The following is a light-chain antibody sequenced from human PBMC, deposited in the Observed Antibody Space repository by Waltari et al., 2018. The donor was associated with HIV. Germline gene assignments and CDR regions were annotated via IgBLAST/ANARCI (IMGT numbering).Light chain of an antibody. CDR1: RSSIGSNT. CDR3: ASWDDRVNGAV. J-gene: IGLJ7*01. Sequence: QSVLTQPPSASGTPGRRVTISCSGTRSSIGSNTVSWYQHLPGMAPRLLIYSDDQRPSGVPARFSGSKSGASASLAISWLHSEDEGDYYCASWDDRVNGAVFGGGTQLTVL. V-gene: IGLV1-44*01. CDR2: SDD.